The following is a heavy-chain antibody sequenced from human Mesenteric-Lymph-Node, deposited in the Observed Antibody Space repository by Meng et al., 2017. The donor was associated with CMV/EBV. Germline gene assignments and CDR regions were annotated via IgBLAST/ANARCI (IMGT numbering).Heavy chain of an antibody. V-gene: IGHV4-4*02. Sequence: CTVSGGAVSSSNWWTWVRQPPGKGLEWIGEIHHSGNTHYNSSLKSRVTMSVDKSKNQFSLKLISVTAADTAVYYCARDPGIGAPGDYWDQGILVTVSS. CDR1: GGAVSSSNW. CDR2: IHHSGNT. J-gene: IGHJ4*02. D-gene: IGHD6-13*01. CDR3: ARDPGIGAPGDY.